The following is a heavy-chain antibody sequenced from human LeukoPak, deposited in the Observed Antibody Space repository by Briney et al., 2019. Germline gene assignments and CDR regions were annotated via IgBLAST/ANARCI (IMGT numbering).Heavy chain of an antibody. Sequence: LAGGSLRLSCAASGFTFSSYAMSWVRQAPGKGLEWVSAISGSGGSTYYADSVKGRFTISRDNSKYTLYLQMNSLRAEDTAVYYCAKGVAYVWGSLYYFDYWGQGTLVTVSS. J-gene: IGHJ4*02. CDR1: GFTFSSYA. CDR2: ISGSGGST. CDR3: AKGVAYVWGSLYYFDY. D-gene: IGHD3-16*01. V-gene: IGHV3-23*01.